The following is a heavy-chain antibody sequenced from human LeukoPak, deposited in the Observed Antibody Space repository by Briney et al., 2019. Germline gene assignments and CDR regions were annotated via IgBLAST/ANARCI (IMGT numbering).Heavy chain of an antibody. J-gene: IGHJ5*02. CDR3: ARDYSNTYDFWTPQTPEWFDP. CDR1: GGSISSGSYY. CDR2: IYTSGST. V-gene: IGHV4-61*02. Sequence: PSQTLSLTCTVSGGSISSGSYYWSSIRQPAGKGLEWIGRIYTSGSTNYNPSLKSRVTISVDTSKNQFSLKLSSVTAADTAVYYCARDYSNTYDFWTPQTPEWFDPWGQGTLVTVSS. D-gene: IGHD3-3*01.